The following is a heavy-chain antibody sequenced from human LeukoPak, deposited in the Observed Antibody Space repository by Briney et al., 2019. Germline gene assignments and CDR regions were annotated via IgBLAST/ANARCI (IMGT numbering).Heavy chain of an antibody. Sequence: QPVGSLRLSCAASGFTFSSYAMSWVLQAPGKGRAWVSIISGSGDNTDYADSVKGRCTISRDNCKNTLSLQMNSLRVEDTAVYYCAKDYGPKQLVFFDSWGQGTLVTVSS. J-gene: IGHJ4*02. CDR3: AKDYGPKQLVFFDS. D-gene: IGHD6-13*01. CDR2: ISGSGDNT. CDR1: GFTFSSYA. V-gene: IGHV3-23*01.